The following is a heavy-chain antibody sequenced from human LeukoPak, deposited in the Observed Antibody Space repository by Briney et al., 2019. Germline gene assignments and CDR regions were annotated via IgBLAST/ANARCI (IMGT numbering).Heavy chain of an antibody. V-gene: IGHV4-38-2*02. CDR2: IYHSGST. CDR3: ARVGSGSYKDY. Sequence: PSETLSLTCTVSGYSISSGYYWGWIRQPPGKGLEWIGSIYHSGSTYYNPSLKSRVTISVDTSKNQFSLKLSSVIAADTAVYYCARVGSGSYKDYWGQGTLVTVSS. CDR1: GYSISSGYY. J-gene: IGHJ4*02. D-gene: IGHD3-10*01.